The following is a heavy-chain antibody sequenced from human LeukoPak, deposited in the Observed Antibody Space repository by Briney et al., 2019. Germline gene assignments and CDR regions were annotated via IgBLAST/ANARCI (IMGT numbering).Heavy chain of an antibody. CDR1: GYSISSCYY. D-gene: IGHD3-10*01. Sequence: PSETLSLTCTVSGYSISSCYYWGWIRQPPGKVLGGIWIIYHSGSTYYNPSLKRRVTISVDTSKNQLSLKLSSVTAADTAVYYCARHKVRDVDAFDIWGQGTMVTVSS. CDR3: ARHKVRDVDAFDI. V-gene: IGHV4-38-2*02. CDR2: IYHSGST. J-gene: IGHJ3*02.